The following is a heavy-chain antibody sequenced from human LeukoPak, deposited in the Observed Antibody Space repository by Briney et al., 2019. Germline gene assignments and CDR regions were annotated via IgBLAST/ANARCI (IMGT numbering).Heavy chain of an antibody. J-gene: IGHJ4*02. CDR2: IITNNGAA. Sequence: AAVKVSCKASGYTFTGYYMHWVRQAPGQGLEWMGWIITNNGAANYAQNFQGRVTMTRDTSISTAYMELNRLTSDDTAVYYCARQLGATTRDYWGQGTLVTVSS. CDR1: GYTFTGYY. CDR3: ARQLGATTRDY. V-gene: IGHV1-2*02. D-gene: IGHD1-26*01.